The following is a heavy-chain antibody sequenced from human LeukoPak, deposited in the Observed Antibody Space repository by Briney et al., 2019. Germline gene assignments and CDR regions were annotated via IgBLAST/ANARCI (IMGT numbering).Heavy chain of an antibody. CDR1: GGSINSHY. V-gene: IGHV4-59*11. D-gene: IGHD6-13*01. J-gene: IGHJ3*01. Sequence: SETLSLTCSISGGSINSHYWSWVRQPPGKGLEWIGYIHYSATINPSLESRVSISVDTSKNQLSLKLRSVTAADTAVYYCARVGIAAWGAFDLWGQGTMVTVSS. CDR3: ARVGIAAWGAFDL. CDR2: IHYSAT.